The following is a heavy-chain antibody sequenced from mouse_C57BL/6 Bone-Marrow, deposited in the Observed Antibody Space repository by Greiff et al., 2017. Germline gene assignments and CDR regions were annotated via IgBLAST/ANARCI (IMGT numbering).Heavy chain of an antibody. V-gene: IGHV1-54*01. J-gene: IGHJ2*01. CDR1: GYAFTNYL. CDR2: INPGSGGT. CDR3: ATHYYYGSSYEDY. Sequence: VQLQQSGAELVRPGTSVKVSCKASGYAFTNYLIEWVKQRPGQGLEWIGVINPGSGGTNYNGKFKGKATLTADKSSSTAYMQLSSLTSEDSAVYVCATHYYYGSSYEDYWGQGTTLTGSS. D-gene: IGHD1-1*01.